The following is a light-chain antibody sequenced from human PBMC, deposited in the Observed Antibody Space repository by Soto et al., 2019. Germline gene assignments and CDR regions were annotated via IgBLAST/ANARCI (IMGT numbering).Light chain of an antibody. V-gene: IGKV3-15*01. CDR1: QSVGGN. CDR3: QQYNNWPYT. CDR2: GAS. J-gene: IGKJ2*01. Sequence: EMVVTQSPVTLSVSPGDRATLSCRASQSVGGNLAWYQQKPGQAPRLLIYGASTRATGIAARFSGSGSGTEFTLTISSLQSEDFAVYYCQQYNNWPYTFGQGTKLEIK.